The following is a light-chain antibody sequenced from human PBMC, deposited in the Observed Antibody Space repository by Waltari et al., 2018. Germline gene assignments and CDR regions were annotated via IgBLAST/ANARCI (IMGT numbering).Light chain of an antibody. Sequence: EIVLTQSPGTMSLSPGERASLSCRASQSITNNNLAWSQQKPGEAPRLLIDGASRRATGIPDRFSGSGSGTDFTLTISRLEPEDFAVYYCQQLGSSPITFGQGTRLEMK. CDR3: QQLGSSPIT. CDR2: GAS. J-gene: IGKJ5*01. CDR1: QSITNNN. V-gene: IGKV3-20*01.